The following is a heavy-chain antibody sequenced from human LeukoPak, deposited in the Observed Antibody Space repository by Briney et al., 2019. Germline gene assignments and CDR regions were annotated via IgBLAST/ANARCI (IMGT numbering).Heavy chain of an antibody. Sequence: SETLSLTCAVYGGSFSGYYWSWIRQPAGKGLEWIGRIYSSGSTNYNLSLKSRVSMSVDTSKNQFSLKLTSVTAADTTVYYCARGGKATVVTMWGQGILVTVSS. J-gene: IGHJ4*02. D-gene: IGHD4-23*01. CDR1: GGSFSGYY. CDR2: IYSSGST. CDR3: ARGGKATVVTM. V-gene: IGHV4-59*10.